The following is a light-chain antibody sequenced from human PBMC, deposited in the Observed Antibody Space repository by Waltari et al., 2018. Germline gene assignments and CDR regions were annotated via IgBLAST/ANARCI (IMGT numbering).Light chain of an antibody. Sequence: QSVLTQPPSVSGAPGQRVTISCTGSSSNIGAGYDVTWYQQLPGTAPELLIYGNSNRPSGFPDRFSGSKSVTSASLAITGLQAEDEADYYYQSYDSSLSGRGVVFGGGTKLTVL. V-gene: IGLV1-40*01. CDR3: QSYDSSLSGRGVV. CDR1: SSNIGAGYD. CDR2: GNS. J-gene: IGLJ2*01.